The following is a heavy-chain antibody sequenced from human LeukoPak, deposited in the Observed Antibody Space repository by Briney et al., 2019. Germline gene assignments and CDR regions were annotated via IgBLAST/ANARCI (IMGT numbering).Heavy chain of an antibody. J-gene: IGHJ5*02. D-gene: IGHD2-15*01. CDR1: GGSISSGGYC. CDR2: IYYSGST. V-gene: IGHV4-31*03. Sequence: SETLSLTCTVSGGSISSGGYCWSWIRQHPGKGLEWIGYIYYSGSTYYNPSLKSRVTISVDTSKNQFSLKLSSVTAADTAVYYCARGYCSGGSCYWNWFDPWGQGTLVTVSS. CDR3: ARGYCSGGSCYWNWFDP.